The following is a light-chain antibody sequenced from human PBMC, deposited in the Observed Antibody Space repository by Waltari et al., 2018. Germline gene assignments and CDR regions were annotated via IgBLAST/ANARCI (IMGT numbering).Light chain of an antibody. CDR2: KAS. V-gene: IGKV1D-16*01. J-gene: IGKJ1*01. Sequence: DIQMTQSPSSLSASVGDKVTITCRASQSISSWLAWYHQKPGKAPKVLIYKASSLQSGVPSRFSGSGSGTDFTLTISSLQPEDFATYYCLQYNSSPWTFGQGTKVEIK. CDR1: QSISSW. CDR3: LQYNSSPWT.